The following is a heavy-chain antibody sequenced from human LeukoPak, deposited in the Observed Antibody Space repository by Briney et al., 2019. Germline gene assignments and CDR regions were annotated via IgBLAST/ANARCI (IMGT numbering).Heavy chain of an antibody. CDR2: ISDIGSI. V-gene: IGHV4-59*08. CDR3: ARRNTVDYYYYGMDV. Sequence: ASETLSLTCTVSGGSISSYYWSWIRQPPGKGLEWIAYISDIGSINYNPSLKSRVTISVDTSKNQFSLKLSSVTAADTAVYYCARRNTVDYYYYGMDVWGQGTTVTVSS. CDR1: GGSISSYY. D-gene: IGHD5-12*01. J-gene: IGHJ6*02.